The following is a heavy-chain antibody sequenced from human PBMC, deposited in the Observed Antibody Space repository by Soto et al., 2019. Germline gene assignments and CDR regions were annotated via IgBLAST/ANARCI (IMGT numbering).Heavy chain of an antibody. CDR2: INPNSGGT. Sequence: ASVKVSCKASGYTFTGYYMHWVRQAPGQGLEWMGWINPNSGGTNYAQKFQGWVTMTRDTSISTAYMELSRLRSDDTAVYYCAREQNTLYGDYHDRIFDYWGQGTLVTV. CDR3: AREQNTLYGDYHDRIFDY. V-gene: IGHV1-2*04. J-gene: IGHJ4*02. CDR1: GYTFTGYY. D-gene: IGHD4-17*01.